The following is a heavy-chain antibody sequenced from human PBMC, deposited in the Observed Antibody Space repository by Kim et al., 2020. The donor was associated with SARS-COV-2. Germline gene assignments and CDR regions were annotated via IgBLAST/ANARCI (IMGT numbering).Heavy chain of an antibody. CDR2: ISWNSGSI. J-gene: IGHJ6*02. D-gene: IGHD6-13*01. CDR1: GFTFGDYA. V-gene: IGHV3-9*01. Sequence: GGSLRLSCAASGFTFGDYAMHWVRQAPGKGLEWVSGISWNSGSIGYADSVKGRFTISRDNAKNSLYLQMNSLRAEDTALYYCEKDQNIAAAGLYYYYYYGRDVWGQGTTVTVSS. CDR3: EKDQNIAAAGLYYYYYYGRDV.